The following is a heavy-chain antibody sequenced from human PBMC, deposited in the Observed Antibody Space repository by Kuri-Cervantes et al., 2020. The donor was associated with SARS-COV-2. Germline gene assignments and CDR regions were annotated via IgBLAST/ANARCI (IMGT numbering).Heavy chain of an antibody. V-gene: IGHV4-38-2*02. CDR2: IYHSGST. J-gene: IGHJ4*02. D-gene: IGHD6-13*01. CDR3: ARADYSSSWFDY. Sequence: ESLKISCTVSGYSISSGYYWGWIRQPPGKGLEWIGSIYHSGSTYYNPSLKSRVTMSVDRSKNQFSLKLSSVTAADTAVYYCARADYSSSWFDYWGQGTLVTVSS. CDR1: GYSISSGYY.